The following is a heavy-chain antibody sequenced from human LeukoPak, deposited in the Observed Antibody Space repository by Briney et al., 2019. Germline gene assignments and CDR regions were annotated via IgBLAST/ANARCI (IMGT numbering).Heavy chain of an antibody. CDR2: INHSGST. V-gene: IGHV4-34*01. CDR1: GGSFSGYY. D-gene: IGHD4-17*01. J-gene: IGHJ4*02. CDR3: AREGYGEQDFDY. Sequence: PSETLSLTCAVYGGSFSGYYWSWIRQPPGKGLEWIGEINHSGSTNYNPSLKSRVTISVDTSKNQFSLKLSSVTAADTAVYYCAREGYGEQDFDYWGQGTLVTVSS.